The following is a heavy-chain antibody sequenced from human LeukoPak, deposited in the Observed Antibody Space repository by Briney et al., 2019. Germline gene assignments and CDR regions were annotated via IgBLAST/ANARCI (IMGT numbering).Heavy chain of an antibody. CDR2: IHYSGRT. J-gene: IGHJ4*02. Sequence: SETLSLTCTVSAGSIRSYHWSWIRQPPGKGLEWIAYIHYSGRTNYNPSLKSRVTISIDPSKNQFSLRLSSVTAADTAVYYCARALTTVTQYYFDYWGQGTLVTVSS. D-gene: IGHD4-17*01. V-gene: IGHV4-59*12. CDR3: ARALTTVTQYYFDY. CDR1: AGSIRSYH.